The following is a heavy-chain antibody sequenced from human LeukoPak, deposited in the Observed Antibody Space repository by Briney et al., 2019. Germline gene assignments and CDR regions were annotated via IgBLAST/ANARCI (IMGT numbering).Heavy chain of an antibody. CDR2: ISSNGGNT. V-gene: IGHV3-64D*09. Sequence: GGSLRLSCSASGFTFSSYTMHWVRQAPGKGLEYVSGISSNGGNTYYADSVKGRFTISKDNSKNTLYLQMSSPRAEDTAVYYCVKDAGGYYDSSGYFDYWGQGTLVTVSS. D-gene: IGHD3-22*01. J-gene: IGHJ4*02. CDR3: VKDAGGYYDSSGYFDY. CDR1: GFTFSSYT.